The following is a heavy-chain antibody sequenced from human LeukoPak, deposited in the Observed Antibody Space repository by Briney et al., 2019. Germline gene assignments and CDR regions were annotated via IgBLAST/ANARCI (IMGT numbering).Heavy chain of an antibody. V-gene: IGHV1-46*01. CDR3: ARDLNPQSIGMRAFDI. D-gene: IGHD1-14*01. Sequence: ASVKVSCKASGDTFTNFYLHWVRQAPGQGLEWMGIINPTTGSTTYAQKLPGRVTMTRDMSTSTVYMELSSLRSEDTAVYFCARDLNPQSIGMRAFDIWGQGTMVTASS. CDR2: INPTTGST. CDR1: GDTFTNFY. J-gene: IGHJ3*02.